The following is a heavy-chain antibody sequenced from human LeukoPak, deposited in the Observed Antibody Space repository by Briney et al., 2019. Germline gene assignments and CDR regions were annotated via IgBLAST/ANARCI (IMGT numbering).Heavy chain of an antibody. V-gene: IGHV4-59*01. D-gene: IGHD3-10*01. J-gene: IGHJ5*02. CDR1: GRSISSYS. CDR3: ARVRVLFDYYGSGSKAATPMYNWFDP. CDR2: IYYSGST. Sequence: PSETLTLTCLVSGRSISSYSWSWIRQLPGKGLEWIGSIYYSGSTNYNPSLKSRVTISVNTSKNPFSLKLSSVTAAYTSVDYCARVRVLFDYYGSGSKAATPMYNWFDPWGQGTLVTVSS.